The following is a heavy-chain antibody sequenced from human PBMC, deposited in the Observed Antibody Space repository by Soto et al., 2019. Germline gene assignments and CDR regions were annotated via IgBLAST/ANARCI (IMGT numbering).Heavy chain of an antibody. CDR3: AKPEEVVRGFDF. CDR2: ISGTGGAA. Sequence: GGSLRLSCAASGFTFGHSAMSWVRQAPGKGLEWVAAISGTGGAAYYADSVKGRFTISRDNSRNTLFLQMNSLRVDDTAIYHCAKPEEVVRGFDFWGRVTLVTVSS. CDR1: GFTFGHSA. V-gene: IGHV3-23*01. D-gene: IGHD3-10*01. J-gene: IGHJ4*02.